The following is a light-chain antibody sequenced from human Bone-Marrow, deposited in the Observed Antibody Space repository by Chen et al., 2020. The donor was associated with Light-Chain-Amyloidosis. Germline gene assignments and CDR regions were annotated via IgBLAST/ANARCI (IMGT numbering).Light chain of an antibody. J-gene: IGLJ3*02. CDR2: VKSDGSH. V-gene: IGLV4-69*01. CDR1: SGHSRYA. CDR3: QTWATGIPWV. Sequence: QIVLTQSPSASASLGASVRLTCTLTSGHSRYAIAWHHQPTKKGPRYLMKVKSDGSHIKGDGIPDRFSGSSSGTERYLTISSLRSEDEGDYFCQTWATGIPWVFGGGTKLTV.